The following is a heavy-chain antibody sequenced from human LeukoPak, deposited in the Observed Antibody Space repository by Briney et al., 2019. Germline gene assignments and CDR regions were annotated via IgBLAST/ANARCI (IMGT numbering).Heavy chain of an antibody. V-gene: IGHV3-7*01. D-gene: IGHD3-22*01. CDR2: IKQDGSEK. J-gene: IGHJ4*02. Sequence: PGGSLRLSCAASGFTFSSYWMSWVRQAPGKGLEGVANIKQDGSEKYYVDSVKGGFTISRDNAKNSLYLQMNSLRAEDTAVYYCARTLYYYDSSGYYSDYWGQGTLVTVSS. CDR1: GFTFSSYW. CDR3: ARTLYYYDSSGYYSDY.